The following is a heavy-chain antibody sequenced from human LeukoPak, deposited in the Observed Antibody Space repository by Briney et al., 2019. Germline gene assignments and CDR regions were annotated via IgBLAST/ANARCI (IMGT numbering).Heavy chain of an antibody. V-gene: IGHV3-21*01. CDR2: IGSGGSYI. J-gene: IGHJ4*02. CDR1: GFTFSSYS. D-gene: IGHD5-24*01. Sequence: GGSLRLSCAASGFTFSSYSMNWVRQAPGKGLEWVSSIGSGGSYIYSANSLKGRFTISRDNARNSLYLQMNSLRADDTAMYYCARIGGYNYGEIDHWGQGTLVTVSS. CDR3: ARIGGYNYGEIDH.